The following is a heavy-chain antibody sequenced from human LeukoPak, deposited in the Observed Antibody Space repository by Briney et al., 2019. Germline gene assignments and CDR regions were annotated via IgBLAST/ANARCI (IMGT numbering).Heavy chain of an antibody. CDR3: ARARDNWNYEAFDI. D-gene: IGHD1-7*01. J-gene: IGHJ3*02. Sequence: SGGSLRLSCAASGFTLSDYYMNWIRQAPGKGLEWVSYISDSGNTIHSADSVKGRFTISRDNTKNSLYLQMNSLRAEDTAVYYCARARDNWNYEAFDIWGQGTMVTVSS. CDR1: GFTLSDYY. CDR2: ISDSGNTI. V-gene: IGHV3-11*01.